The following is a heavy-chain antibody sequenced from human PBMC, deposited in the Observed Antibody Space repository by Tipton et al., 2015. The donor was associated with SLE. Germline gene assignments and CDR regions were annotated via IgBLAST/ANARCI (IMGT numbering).Heavy chain of an antibody. J-gene: IGHJ4*02. CDR3: ASGTDLNY. Sequence: QLVQSGPEVKEPGASVKVSCKSSGGTFSNFDINWVRQAAGQGLEWLAWMNPKNGQTGYAQKFEGRVTVTSDTSTSTTYVELRGLRSDDTAVYYCASGTDLNYWGQGTLVSVPS. V-gene: IGHV1-8*02. CDR1: GGTFSNFD. CDR2: MNPKNGQT. D-gene: IGHD3-10*01.